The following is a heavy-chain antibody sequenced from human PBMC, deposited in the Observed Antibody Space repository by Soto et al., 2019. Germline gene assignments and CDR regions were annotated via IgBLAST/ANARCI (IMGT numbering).Heavy chain of an antibody. CDR2: IGDDGRD. D-gene: IGHD6-19*01. V-gene: IGHV4-39*02. CDR1: GGSISGSPYH. J-gene: IGHJ4*02. Sequence: SETLSLTCTVSGGSISGSPYHWGWIRQPPGKGLQWIGSIGDDGRDYYNPSLTGRATLFVDTSKNHFSLNLNSVTAADTAVYYCAIIPPIEVAGPDYWGQGALVTVSS. CDR3: AIIPPIEVAGPDY.